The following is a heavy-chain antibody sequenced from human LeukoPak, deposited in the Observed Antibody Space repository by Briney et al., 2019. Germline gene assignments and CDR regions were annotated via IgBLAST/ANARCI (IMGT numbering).Heavy chain of an antibody. CDR3: AKRPFESSGPFDS. CDR1: GYTFSSYD. D-gene: IGHD2-15*01. V-gene: IGHV1-8*01. CDR2: MNPNSGDT. J-gene: IGHJ4*02. Sequence: ASVKVSCKASGYTFSSYDINWVRQATGQGLEWMGWMNPNSGDTGYAQKFQGRVTMTRNTSIITAYMELSSLQSEDTAVYYCAKRPFESSGPFDSWGLGTLVTVSS.